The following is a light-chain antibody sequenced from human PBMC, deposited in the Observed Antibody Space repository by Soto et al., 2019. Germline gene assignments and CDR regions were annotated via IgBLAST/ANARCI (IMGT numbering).Light chain of an antibody. CDR1: ESIARH. CDR2: AAS. J-gene: IGKJ5*01. V-gene: IGKV1-39*01. CDR3: QQTYSTLSIT. Sequence: DIQMTQSPSSLSASVGDRVTITCRASESIARHLNWYQQKPGKAPNLLIYAASRLQNGVPSRFRGGGSGTDFTLTINNLQPEDFATYYCQQTYSTLSITFGQGTRLEIK.